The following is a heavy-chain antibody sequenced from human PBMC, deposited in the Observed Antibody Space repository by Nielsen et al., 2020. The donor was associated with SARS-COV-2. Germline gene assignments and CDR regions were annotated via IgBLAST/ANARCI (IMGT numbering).Heavy chain of an antibody. D-gene: IGHD4-17*01. CDR2: IYYSGST. J-gene: IGHJ6*02. CDR1: GFTFSDYY. CDR3: ARGAYGDYERMDA. Sequence: ESLKISCAASGFTFSDYYMSWIRQPPGKGLEWIGYIYYSGSTNYNPSLKSRVTISVDTSKNQFSLKLRFVTAADTAVYYCARGAYGDYERMDAWGQGTSVTVSS. V-gene: IGHV4-59*01.